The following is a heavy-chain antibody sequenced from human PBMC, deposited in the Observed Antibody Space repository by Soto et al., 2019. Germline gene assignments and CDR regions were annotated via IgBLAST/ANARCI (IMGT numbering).Heavy chain of an antibody. CDR2: VNPSGGSA. CDR3: AREENCRGGTCYSEYFHH. Sequence: QVQLVQSGAKVKKPGASVKVSCKTSGYIFTAYSMHWVRQAPGQGLEWMGVVNPSGGSAHYAQSFEGRVTLTRDTSTSTFYMELSSLRSEDTAVYYCAREENCRGGTCYSEYFHHWGQGTLVTDSS. D-gene: IGHD2-15*01. CDR1: GYIFTAYS. J-gene: IGHJ1*01. V-gene: IGHV1-46*01.